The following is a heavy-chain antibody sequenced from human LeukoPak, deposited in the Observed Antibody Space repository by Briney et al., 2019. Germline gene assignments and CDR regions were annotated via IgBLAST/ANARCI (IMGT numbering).Heavy chain of an antibody. CDR1: GYTFTGHA. CDR2: IIPIFGTA. V-gene: IGHV1-69*13. Sequence: ASVKVSCKASGYTFTGHAMNWVRQAPGQGLEWMGGIIPIFGTANYAQKFQGRVTITADESTSTAYMELSSLRSEDTAVYYCARARPGAIDDSSSPIYFQHWGQGTLVTVSS. D-gene: IGHD3-22*01. J-gene: IGHJ1*01. CDR3: ARARPGAIDDSSSPIYFQH.